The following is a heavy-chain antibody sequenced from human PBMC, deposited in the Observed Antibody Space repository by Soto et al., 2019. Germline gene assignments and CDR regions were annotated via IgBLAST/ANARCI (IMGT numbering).Heavy chain of an antibody. CDR1: GYTFTSYY. J-gene: IGHJ6*02. D-gene: IGHD6-25*01. Sequence: ASVKVSCKASGYTFTSYYMHWVRQAPGQGLEWMGIINPSGGSTSYAQKFQGRVTMTRDTSMSTVYMELSSLRSEDTAVYYCAARRPSGSGNYYYYGMDVWGQGTTVTVSS. CDR3: AARRPSGSGNYYYYGMDV. CDR2: INPSGGST. V-gene: IGHV1-46*01.